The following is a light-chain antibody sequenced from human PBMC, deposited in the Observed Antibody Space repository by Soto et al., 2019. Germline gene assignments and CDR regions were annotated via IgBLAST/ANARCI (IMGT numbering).Light chain of an antibody. CDR2: GTS. CDR3: QQYGNSRWT. CDR1: QSVSSSY. Sequence: EIVLTQSPDTLSLSPGERATLSCRASQSVSSSYLAWYQQTPGQAPRLLIYGTSNRATGIPDRFSGSGSGTDVTLTISRLEPEDFAVYYWQQYGNSRWTFGQGTKVEIK. J-gene: IGKJ1*01. V-gene: IGKV3-20*01.